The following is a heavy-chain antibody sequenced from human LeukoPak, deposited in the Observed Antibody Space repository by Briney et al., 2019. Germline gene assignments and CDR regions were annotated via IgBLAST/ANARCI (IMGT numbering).Heavy chain of an antibody. CDR1: GGSISTYH. Sequence: SETLSLTCTVSGGSISTYHWSWIRQPPGKGLEWIGYSYYNGRTSYNPSLKSRVIISVDASKNQFSLRLTSVTTADTAVYFCARGGGYSGYDSYFDYWGQGALVTVSS. CDR3: ARGGGYSGYDSYFDY. V-gene: IGHV4-59*01. CDR2: SYYNGRT. J-gene: IGHJ4*02. D-gene: IGHD5-12*01.